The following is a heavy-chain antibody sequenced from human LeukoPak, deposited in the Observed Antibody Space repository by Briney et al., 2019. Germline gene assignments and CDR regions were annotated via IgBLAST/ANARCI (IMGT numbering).Heavy chain of an antibody. CDR3: ARYRGIAGFDY. CDR2: IYHSGST. D-gene: IGHD6-13*01. V-gene: IGHV4-38-2*02. Sequence: PSETLSLTCTVSGYSISSGYYWGWIRPPPGKGLEWIGSIYHSGSTYYNPSLKSRVTISVDTSKNQLSLQLSTVTAADTAVYYCARYRGIAGFDYWGQGTLVTVSS. CDR1: GYSISSGYY. J-gene: IGHJ4*02.